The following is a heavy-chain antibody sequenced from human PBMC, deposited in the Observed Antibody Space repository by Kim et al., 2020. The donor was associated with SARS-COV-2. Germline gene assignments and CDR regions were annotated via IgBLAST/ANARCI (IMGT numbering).Heavy chain of an antibody. Sequence: GGSLRLSCAASGFTFDDYAMHWVRQAPGKGLEWVSGISWNSGSIGYADSVKGRFTISRDNAKNSLYLQMNSLRAEDTALYYCAKDISGYSYGYDGGFDYWGQGTLVTVSS. CDR2: ISWNSGSI. D-gene: IGHD5-18*01. CDR1: GFTFDDYA. J-gene: IGHJ4*02. V-gene: IGHV3-9*01. CDR3: AKDISGYSYGYDGGFDY.